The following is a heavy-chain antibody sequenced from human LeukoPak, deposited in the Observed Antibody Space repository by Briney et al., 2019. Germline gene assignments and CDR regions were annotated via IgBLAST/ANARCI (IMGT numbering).Heavy chain of an antibody. V-gene: IGHV3-66*01. D-gene: IGHD5-24*01. Sequence: GGSLRLSCAASGFTVSSNYMTWVRQAPGKGLEWVSVIYSGGCTDYADSVKGRFTISRDNSKNTLYLQMNSLRVEDTAVYYCARGLHYNEPWGQGTLVTVSS. CDR1: GFTVSSNY. CDR2: IYSGGCT. J-gene: IGHJ5*02. CDR3: ARGLHYNEP.